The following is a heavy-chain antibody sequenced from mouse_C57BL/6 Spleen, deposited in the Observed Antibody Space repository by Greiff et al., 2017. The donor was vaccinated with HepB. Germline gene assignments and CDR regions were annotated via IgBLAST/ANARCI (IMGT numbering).Heavy chain of an antibody. CDR3: ARNYYWYFDV. Sequence: VKLQESGAELVKPGASVKISCKASGYAFSSYWMNWVKQRPGKGLEWIGQIYPGDGDTNYNGKFKGKATLTADKSSSTAYMQLSSLTSEDSAVYFCARNYYWYFDVWGTGTTVTVSS. J-gene: IGHJ1*03. D-gene: IGHD1-1*01. CDR1: GYAFSSYW. V-gene: IGHV1-80*01. CDR2: IYPGDGDT.